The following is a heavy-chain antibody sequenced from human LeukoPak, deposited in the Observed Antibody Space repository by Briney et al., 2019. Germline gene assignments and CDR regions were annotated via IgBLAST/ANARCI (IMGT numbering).Heavy chain of an antibody. CDR3: AKSGGGYSSGWFY. CDR1: GFTFSSYG. D-gene: IGHD6-19*01. CDR2: IRYDGSNK. J-gene: IGHJ4*02. V-gene: IGHV3-30*02. Sequence: GGSLRLSCAASGFTFSSYGTHWVRQAPGKGLEWVAFIRYDGSNKYYADSVKGRFTISRDNSKNTLYLQMNSLRAEDTAVYYCAKSGGGYSSGWFYWGQGTLVTVSS.